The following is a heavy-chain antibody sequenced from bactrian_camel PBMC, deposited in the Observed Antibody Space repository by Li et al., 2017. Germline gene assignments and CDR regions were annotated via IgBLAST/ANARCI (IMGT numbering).Heavy chain of an antibody. CDR2: LDTSGVP. CDR1: GYDFSKLY. D-gene: IGHD1*01. V-gene: IGHV3S53*01. Sequence: VQLVESGGGSVQAGGSLTLSCVASGYDFSKLYIAWFRQPPGREREGVAALDTSGVPTYTHSVRDRFIVSKDNAGSTLYLQMNDLRPEDTAMYFCAARPINTRDCVAGGTAEFGYWGQGTQVTVS. CDR3: AARPINTRDCVAGGTAEFGY. J-gene: IGHJ6*01.